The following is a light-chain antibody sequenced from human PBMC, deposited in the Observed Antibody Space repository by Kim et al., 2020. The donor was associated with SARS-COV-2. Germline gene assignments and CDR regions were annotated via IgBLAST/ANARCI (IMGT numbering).Light chain of an antibody. CDR1: TIGSKS. V-gene: IGLV3-21*03. J-gene: IGLJ2*01. Sequence: PGKTATITCGGHTIGSKSVHWYQQKPGQAPVLVVHDVSDRPSGIPERFSGSNSGNTATLTISRVEAGDEADYYCQVWDSSSDPNVIFGGGTQLTVL. CDR3: QVWDSSSDPNVI. CDR2: DVS.